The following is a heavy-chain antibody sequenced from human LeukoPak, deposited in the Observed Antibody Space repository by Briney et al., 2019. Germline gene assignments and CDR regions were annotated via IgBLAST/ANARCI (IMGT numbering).Heavy chain of an antibody. CDR1: GYTFSSYA. J-gene: IGHJ4*02. CDR2: INPNSGGT. V-gene: IGHV1-2*02. Sequence: ASVKVSCKASGYTFSSYAMNWVRQAPGQGLERMGWINPNSGGTNYAQKFQGRVTMTRDTSISTAYMELSRLRSDDTAVYYCARDAQWELPGGYFDYWGQGTLVTVSS. CDR3: ARDAQWELPGGYFDY. D-gene: IGHD1-26*01.